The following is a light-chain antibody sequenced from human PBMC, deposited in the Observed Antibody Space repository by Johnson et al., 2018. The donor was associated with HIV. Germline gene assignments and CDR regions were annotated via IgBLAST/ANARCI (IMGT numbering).Light chain of an antibody. CDR2: SNN. CDR3: GTWDTSLTTGGV. Sequence: QSVLTQPPSASGTPGQRVTISCSGSNSNIGSNTVTWYQQLPGTAPKLLIYSNNQRPSGVPDRFSGSKSGTSASLAISGLQAGDEADYYCGTWDTSLTTGGVFGSGTKGTVL. V-gene: IGLV1-44*01. CDR1: NSNIGSNT. J-gene: IGLJ1*01.